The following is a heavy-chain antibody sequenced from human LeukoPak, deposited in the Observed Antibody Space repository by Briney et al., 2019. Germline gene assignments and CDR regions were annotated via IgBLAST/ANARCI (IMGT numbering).Heavy chain of an antibody. J-gene: IGHJ4*02. CDR1: GFTFSSYA. CDR2: ISYDGGNK. CDR3: ARDSRYSGSYRAPPTY. V-gene: IGHV3-30*09. D-gene: IGHD1-26*01. Sequence: GGSLRLSCAASGFTFSSYAMHWVRQAPGKGLEWVAVISYDGGNKYYADSVKGRFAISRDNSKNTLYLQMNSLRAEDTAVYYCARDSRYSGSYRAPPTYWGQGTLVTVSS.